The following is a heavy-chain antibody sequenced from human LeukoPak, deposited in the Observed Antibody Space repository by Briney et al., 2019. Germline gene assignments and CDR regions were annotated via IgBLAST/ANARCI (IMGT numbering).Heavy chain of an antibody. Sequence: PGGSLRLSCAASGLTFSSFAMSGVRQAPGKGLEWVSGISGTGGSTCYADSVKGRFTISRDNSKNTLYLQMNSLRAEDTAVYFCAKILTGDRWGSDYWGQGTLVTVSS. D-gene: IGHD7-27*01. J-gene: IGHJ4*02. CDR1: GLTFSSFA. V-gene: IGHV3-23*01. CDR3: AKILTGDRWGSDY. CDR2: ISGTGGST.